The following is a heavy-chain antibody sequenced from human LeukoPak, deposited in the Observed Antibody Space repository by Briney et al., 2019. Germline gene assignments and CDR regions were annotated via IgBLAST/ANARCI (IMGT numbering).Heavy chain of an antibody. Sequence: PSETLSLTCTVSGGSISISSYYWSWIRQSPGKGLEWIGYVFYSGKTDYSPSLRSRVSMSVDTSKNQFSLKVTSVTAADTAVYYCARDTNLRDSFDIWGQGTMVTVSS. CDR1: GGSISISSYY. CDR3: ARDTNLRDSFDI. D-gene: IGHD2-8*01. CDR2: VFYSGKT. V-gene: IGHV4-61*01. J-gene: IGHJ3*02.